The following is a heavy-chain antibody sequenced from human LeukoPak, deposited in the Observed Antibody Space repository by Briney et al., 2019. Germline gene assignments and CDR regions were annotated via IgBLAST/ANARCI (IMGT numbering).Heavy chain of an antibody. Sequence: SEALSLTCTVSGGSISSSSYYWGWIRQPPGKGLEWIGSIYYSGSTYYNPSLKSRVTISVVTSKNQFSLKLSSVTAADTAVYYCARATYYDFWSGQDGKNDAFDIWGQGTMVTVSS. CDR3: ARATYYDFWSGQDGKNDAFDI. J-gene: IGHJ3*02. CDR2: IYYSGST. CDR1: GGSISSSSYY. D-gene: IGHD3-3*01. V-gene: IGHV4-39*07.